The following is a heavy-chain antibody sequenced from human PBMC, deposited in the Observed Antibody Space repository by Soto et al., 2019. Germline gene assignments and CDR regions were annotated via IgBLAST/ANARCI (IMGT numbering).Heavy chain of an antibody. V-gene: IGHV3-66*01. CDR1: GFTVSSNY. J-gene: IGHJ6*03. Sequence: GGSLRLSCAASGFTVSSNYMSWVRQAPGKGLEWVSVIYSGGSTYYADSVKGRFTISRDNSKNTLYLQMNSLRAEDTAVYYCATYYYGSGYMDVWGKGTTVTVSS. CDR3: ATYYYGSGYMDV. CDR2: IYSGGST. D-gene: IGHD3-10*01.